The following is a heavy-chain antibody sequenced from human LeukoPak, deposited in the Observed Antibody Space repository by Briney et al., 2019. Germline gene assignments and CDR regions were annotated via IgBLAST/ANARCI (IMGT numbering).Heavy chain of an antibody. CDR2: IYHSEST. CDR3: ARGDIAVAGTSVDY. CDR1: GYSISSGYY. V-gene: IGHV4-38-2*02. Sequence: SETLSLTCTVSGYSISSGYYWGWIRQPPGKGLEWIGSIYHSESTYYNPSLKSRVTISVDTSKNQFSLKLSSVTAADTAVYYCARGDIAVAGTSVDYWGQGTLVTVSS. D-gene: IGHD6-19*01. J-gene: IGHJ4*02.